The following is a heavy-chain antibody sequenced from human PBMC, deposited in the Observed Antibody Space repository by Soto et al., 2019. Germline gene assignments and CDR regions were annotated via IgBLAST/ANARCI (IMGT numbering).Heavy chain of an antibody. CDR1: GGSFSGYY. D-gene: IGHD3-10*01. J-gene: IGHJ6*03. V-gene: IGHV4-34*01. CDR3: ARVRRGMFRGGNYYYMDV. CDR2: INHSGST. Sequence: SETLSLTCAVYGGSFSGYYWSWIRQPPGKGLEWIGEINHSGSTNYNPSLKSRVTISVDTSKNQFSLKLSSVTAADTAVYYCARVRRGMFRGGNYYYMDVWGKGTTVPVSS.